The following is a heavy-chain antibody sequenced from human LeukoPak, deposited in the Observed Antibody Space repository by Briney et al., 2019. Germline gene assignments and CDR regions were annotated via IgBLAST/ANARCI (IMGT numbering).Heavy chain of an antibody. CDR2: IYYSGST. CDR1: GDSINSYY. CDR3: ARHLPDIVVVPAALRYYYYYGMDV. J-gene: IGHJ6*02. Sequence: ASETLSLTCTVSGDSINSYYWSWIRQPPGKGLEWIGYIYYSGSTNYNPSLKSRVTISVDTSKNQFSLKLSSVTAADTAVYYCARHLPDIVVVPAALRYYYYYGMDVWGQGTTVTVSS. V-gene: IGHV4-59*01. D-gene: IGHD2-2*01.